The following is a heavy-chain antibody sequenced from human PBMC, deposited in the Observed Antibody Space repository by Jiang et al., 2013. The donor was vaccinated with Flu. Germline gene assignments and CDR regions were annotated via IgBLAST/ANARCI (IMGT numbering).Heavy chain of an antibody. CDR2: ISSSSSTI. Sequence: GGGLVQPGGSLRLSCAASGFTFSSYSMNWVRQAPGKGLEWVSYISSSSSTIYYADSVKGRFTISRDNAKNSLYLQMNSLRDEDTAVYYCARVLGDYDFWSGYLGRQTYYYYGMDVWGQGTTVTVSS. V-gene: IGHV3-48*02. CDR1: GFTFSSYS. J-gene: IGHJ6*02. CDR3: ARVLGDYDFWSGYLGRQTYYYYGMDV. D-gene: IGHD3-3*01.